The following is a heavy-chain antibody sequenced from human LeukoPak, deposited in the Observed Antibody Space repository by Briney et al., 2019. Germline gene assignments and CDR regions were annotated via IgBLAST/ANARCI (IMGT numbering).Heavy chain of an antibody. V-gene: IGHV3-23*01. CDR3: AIPTCSGSGYCSTSDPFHT. Sequence: GGSLRLSCAASGFTFDNYGIGWVRQAPGKGLEWVSGISGSGGRTYYADSVKGRFTISRDNFKNTLFLQLNSLGVEDTATYYCAIPTCSGSGYCSTSDPFHTWGQGTMVTVSS. CDR1: GFTFDNYG. D-gene: IGHD2-2*03. J-gene: IGHJ3*02. CDR2: ISGSGGRT.